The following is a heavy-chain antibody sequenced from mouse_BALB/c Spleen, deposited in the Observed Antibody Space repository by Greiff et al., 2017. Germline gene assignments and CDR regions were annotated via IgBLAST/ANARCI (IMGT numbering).Heavy chain of an antibody. CDR3: ARDRWLLPGDAMDY. CDR2: IWGDGST. Sequence: VQVVESGPGLVAPSQSLSITCTVSGFSLTGYGVNWVRQPPGKGLEWLGMIWGDGSTDYNSALKSRLSISKDNSKSQVFLKMNSLQTDDTARYYCARDRWLLPGDAMDYWGQGTSVTVSS. CDR1: GFSLTGYG. V-gene: IGHV2-6-7*01. D-gene: IGHD2-3*01. J-gene: IGHJ4*01.